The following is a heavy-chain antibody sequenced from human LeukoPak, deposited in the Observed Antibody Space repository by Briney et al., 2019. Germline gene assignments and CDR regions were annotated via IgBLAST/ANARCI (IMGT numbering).Heavy chain of an antibody. D-gene: IGHD1-26*01. CDR2: INPNSGGT. V-gene: IGHV1-2*02. Sequence: ASVKVSCKASGYILTDNYMHWVRQAPGQGLEWMGWINPNSGGTNYAQKFQGRVTMTRDTSISTAYMELSRLRSDDTAVYYCARVSSSGSYYKGDFDYWGQGTLVTVSS. J-gene: IGHJ4*02. CDR1: GYILTDNY. CDR3: ARVSSSGSYYKGDFDY.